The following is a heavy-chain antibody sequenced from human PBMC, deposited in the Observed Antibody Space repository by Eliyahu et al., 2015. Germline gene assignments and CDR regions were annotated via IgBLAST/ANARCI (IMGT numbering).Heavy chain of an antibody. D-gene: IGHD6-19*01. CDR2: IIPIFGTA. CDR3: ASSGEQWLPHLGY. J-gene: IGHJ4*02. CDR1: GXTFSSYA. Sequence: QVQLVQSGAEVKKPGSSVKVSCKASGXTFSSYAIXWVRQAPGQGLEWMGGIIPIFGTANYAQKFQGRVTITADKSTSTAYMELSSLRSEDTAVYYCASSGEQWLPHLGYWGQGTLVTVSS. V-gene: IGHV1-69*06.